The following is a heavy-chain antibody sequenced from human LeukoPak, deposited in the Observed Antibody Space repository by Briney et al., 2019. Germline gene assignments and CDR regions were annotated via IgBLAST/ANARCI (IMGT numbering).Heavy chain of an antibody. V-gene: IGHV3-74*01. CDR3: AREIDSSGDY. Sequence: PGTSLRLSCAASGFTFSDFGMHWVRQAPGKGLEWVSRINSDGSSTSYADSVKGRFTISRDNAKNTLYLQMNSLRAEDTAVYYCAREIDSSGDYWGQGTLVTVSS. CDR1: GFTFSDFG. J-gene: IGHJ4*02. CDR2: INSDGSST. D-gene: IGHD6-19*01.